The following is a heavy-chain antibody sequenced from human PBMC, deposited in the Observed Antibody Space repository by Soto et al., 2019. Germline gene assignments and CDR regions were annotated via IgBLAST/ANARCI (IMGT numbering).Heavy chain of an antibody. CDR2: INADGTST. CDR1: GFTFSNSW. D-gene: IGHD2-2*01. J-gene: IGHJ4*02. CDR3: VKVLARGVGVPRFYFDS. Sequence: DVQLVESGGGLVQPGGSLRLSCAVSGFTFSNSWMHWVRQVSGKGLEWVSRINADGTSTSYADSVKGRFTISRDNAKNTLYLHVNSLRAEDTAVYYCVKVLARGVGVPRFYFDSWGQGALVTVSS. V-gene: IGHV3-74*01.